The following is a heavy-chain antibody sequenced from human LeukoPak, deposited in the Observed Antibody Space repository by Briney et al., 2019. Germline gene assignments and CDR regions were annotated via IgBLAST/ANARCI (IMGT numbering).Heavy chain of an antibody. D-gene: IGHD5-12*01. CDR2: ISYDGSNK. J-gene: IGHJ1*01. Sequence: PGRSLRLSCAASGFTFSSYAMHWVRQAPGKGLEWVAVISYDGSNKYYADSVKGRFTISRDNSKNTLYLQMNSLRAEDTAVYYCARGRISGYDWDFQHWGQGTLVTVSS. V-gene: IGHV3-30-3*01. CDR1: GFTFSSYA. CDR3: ARGRISGYDWDFQH.